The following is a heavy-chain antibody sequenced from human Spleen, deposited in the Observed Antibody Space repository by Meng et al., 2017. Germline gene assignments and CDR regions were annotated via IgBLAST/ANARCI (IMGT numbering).Heavy chain of an antibody. CDR3: ARSYGSGSPLGVTGDY. V-gene: IGHV7-4-1*02. Sequence: ASVKVSCKASGYTFTSYAMNWVRQAPGQGLEWMGWINTNTGNPTYAQGFTGRFVFSLDTSVSTAYLQISSLKAEDTAVYYCARSYGSGSPLGVTGDYWGQRTLVTVSS. CDR1: GYTFTSYA. D-gene: IGHD3-10*01. J-gene: IGHJ4*02. CDR2: INTNTGNP.